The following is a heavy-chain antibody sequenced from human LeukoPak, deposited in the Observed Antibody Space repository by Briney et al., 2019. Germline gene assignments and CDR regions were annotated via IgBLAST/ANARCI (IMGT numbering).Heavy chain of an antibody. Sequence: ETLALTCAVYGGSCSGYYWSWIRQRPGKGLEWIGEINHSGSTNYNPSLKSRVTISVDTSKNQFSLKLSSVTAADTAVYYCARKSIAGVLRWGQGTLVTVSS. D-gene: IGHD6-6*01. CDR2: INHSGST. CDR1: GGSCSGYY. J-gene: IGHJ4*02. CDR3: ARKSIAGVLR. V-gene: IGHV4-34*01.